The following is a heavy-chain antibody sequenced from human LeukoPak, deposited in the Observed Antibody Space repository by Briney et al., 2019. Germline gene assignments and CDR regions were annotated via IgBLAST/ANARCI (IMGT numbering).Heavy chain of an antibody. D-gene: IGHD2-2*01. V-gene: IGHV4-59*01. J-gene: IGHJ4*02. CDR1: GGSISSYY. Sequence: SETLSLTCTVSGGSISSYYWSWIRQPPGKGLEWIGWISYSGSTNYNPSLKSRVTMSVDTSKNQFSLKLRSVDAAEKAVYYCAAGLYNCSSSFFYWGEGTLVAVSS. CDR3: AAGLYNCSSSFFY. CDR2: ISYSGST.